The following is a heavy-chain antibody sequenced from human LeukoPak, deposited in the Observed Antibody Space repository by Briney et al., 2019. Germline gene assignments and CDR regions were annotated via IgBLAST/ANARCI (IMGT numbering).Heavy chain of an antibody. V-gene: IGHV3-53*01. CDR2: IYSGGST. Sequence: PGGSLRLSCAASGFTVSSNYMSWVRQAPGKGLEWVSVIYSGGSTYYADSVKGRFTISRDNSKNTLYLQMNSLRAEDTAVYYCARDLIYYYDSSGLSAGMDVWGQGTTVTVSS. J-gene: IGHJ6*02. CDR3: ARDLIYYYDSSGLSAGMDV. CDR1: GFTVSSNY. D-gene: IGHD3-22*01.